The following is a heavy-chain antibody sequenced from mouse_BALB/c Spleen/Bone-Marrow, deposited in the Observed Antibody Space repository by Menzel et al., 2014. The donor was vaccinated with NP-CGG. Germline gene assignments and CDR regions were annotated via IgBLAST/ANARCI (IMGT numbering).Heavy chain of an antibody. CDR3: VRASVVPYYFDF. J-gene: IGHJ2*01. CDR2: ILPGSGTA. D-gene: IGHD1-1*01. CDR1: GYTFSNYW. Sequence: QVQLQQSGAELMKPGASVKISCKATGYTFSNYWIDWVKQRPGHGLEWIGEILPGSGTANYNEKFKGKATSTADTSSNTAYMQLSSLTSEDSALYYCVRASVVPYYFDFWGQGTTLTVSS. V-gene: IGHV1-9*01.